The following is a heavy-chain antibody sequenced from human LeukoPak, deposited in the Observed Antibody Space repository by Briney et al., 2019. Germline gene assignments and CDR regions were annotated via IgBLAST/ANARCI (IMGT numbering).Heavy chain of an antibody. CDR2: FNLTSGGT. V-gene: IGHV1-2*02. J-gene: IGHJ4*02. CDR1: GYPLTGCY. CDR3: ARRRRYCSGGSCLSTQYYFDY. D-gene: IGHD2-15*01. Sequence: ASVKVSCKASGYPLTGCYWPWGRQPLGQGFEGRDGFNLTSGGTNHAQKFQGRVTMTRDTSISTAYLQWSSLKASDTAMYYCARRRRYCSGGSCLSTQYYFDYWGQGTLVTVSS.